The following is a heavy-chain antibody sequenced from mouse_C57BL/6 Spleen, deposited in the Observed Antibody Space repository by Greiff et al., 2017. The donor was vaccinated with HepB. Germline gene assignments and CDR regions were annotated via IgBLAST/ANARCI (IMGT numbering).Heavy chain of an antibody. D-gene: IGHD1-1*01. J-gene: IGHJ1*03. CDR3: ARSGTITTVVATRYFDV. CDR1: GYAFSSYW. CDR2: IYPGDGDT. Sequence: QVQLKQSGAELVKPGASVKISCKASGYAFSSYWMNWVKQRPGKGLEWIGQIYPGDGDTNYNGKFKGKATLTADKSSSTAYMQLSSLTSEDSAVYFCARSGTITTVVATRYFDVWGTGTTVTVSS. V-gene: IGHV1-80*01.